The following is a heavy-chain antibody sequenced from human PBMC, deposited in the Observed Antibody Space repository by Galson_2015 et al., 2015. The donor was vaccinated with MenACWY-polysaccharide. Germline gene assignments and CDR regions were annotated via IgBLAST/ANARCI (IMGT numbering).Heavy chain of an antibody. Sequence: SPRLSCAASGFTFSSYWMHWVRQAPGEGLVWVSRINTDGSSTSYADSVKGRFTVSRDNAKNTVYLQMNSLRAEDTAVYYCARDPHCGAGCSIHDAFDVWGQGTKVTVSS. CDR2: INTDGSST. D-gene: IGHD2-21*02. CDR1: GFTFSSYW. J-gene: IGHJ3*01. CDR3: ARDPHCGAGCSIHDAFDV. V-gene: IGHV3-74*01.